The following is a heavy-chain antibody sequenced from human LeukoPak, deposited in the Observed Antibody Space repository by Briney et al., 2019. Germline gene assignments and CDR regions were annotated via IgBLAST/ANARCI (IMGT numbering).Heavy chain of an antibody. J-gene: IGHJ4*02. D-gene: IGHD4-17*01. CDR2: IYWDDNK. Sequence: SGPTLVKPTQTLTLTCTFSGFSLRTTGVGAGWVRRPPGKALEWLALIYWDDNKLYSPSLRSRVTISKDTSKNQVALTMTNMAPVDTATYYCAHYGDYRFLYYFDHWGQGALVTVSS. CDR1: GFSLRTTGVG. V-gene: IGHV2-5*02. CDR3: AHYGDYRFLYYFDH.